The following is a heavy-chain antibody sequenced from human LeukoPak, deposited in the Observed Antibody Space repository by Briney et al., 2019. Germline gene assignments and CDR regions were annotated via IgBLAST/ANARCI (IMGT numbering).Heavy chain of an antibody. V-gene: IGHV4-30-2*01. CDR2: IYHSGST. CDR3: ASFHDYGGYDIDY. J-gene: IGHJ4*02. D-gene: IGHD4-17*01. CDR1: GGSISSGGYS. Sequence: SQTLSLTCAVSGGSISSGGYSWSWIRQPPGKGLEWIGYIYHSGSTYYNPSLKSRVTISVDRSKNQFSLKLSSVTAADTAVYYCASFHDYGGYDIDYWGQGTLVTVSS.